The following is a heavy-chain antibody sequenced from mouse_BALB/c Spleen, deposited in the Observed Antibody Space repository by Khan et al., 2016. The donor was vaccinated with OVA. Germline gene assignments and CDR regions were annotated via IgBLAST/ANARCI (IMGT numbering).Heavy chain of an antibody. CDR3: NRADVMCAN. CDR2: IDPENGDT. V-gene: IGHV14-4*02. CDR1: GFNIKDYY. Sequence: VQLKQSGAELVRSGASVKLSCTASGFNIKDYYLHWVKQRPKQGLEWIGWIDPENGDTAYAPKFQGKATMTADTSSNTAYLQLSSLTSEDTAVYYCNRADVMCANWGQGTMVTVSA. D-gene: IGHD2-3*01. J-gene: IGHJ3*01.